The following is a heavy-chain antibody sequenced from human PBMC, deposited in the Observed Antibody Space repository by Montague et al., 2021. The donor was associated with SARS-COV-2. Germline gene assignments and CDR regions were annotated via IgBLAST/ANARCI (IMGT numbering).Heavy chain of an antibody. CDR2: TPRTGGT. D-gene: IGHD3-10*01. CDR1: GGSITSRSW. V-gene: IGHV4-4*02. CDR3: PSGLTGAGTDN. J-gene: IGHJ1*01. Sequence: SETLSLTCALSGGSITSRSWWAWVRQPPRKGLEWIGETPRTGGTTFNPSLKSRVTISLDVSKNLFSLNLTSVTAADTAIYYCPSGLTGAGTDNWGQGSLVTVSS.